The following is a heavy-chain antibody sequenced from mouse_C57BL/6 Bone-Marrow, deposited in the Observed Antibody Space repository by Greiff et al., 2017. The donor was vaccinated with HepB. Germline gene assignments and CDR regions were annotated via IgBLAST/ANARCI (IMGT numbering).Heavy chain of an antibody. D-gene: IGHD2-3*01. V-gene: IGHV1-55*01. J-gene: IGHJ2*01. CDR2: IYPGSGST. Sequence: QVQLQQPGAELVKPGASVKMSCKASGYTFTSYWITWVKQRPGQGLEWIGDIYPGSGSTNYNEKFKSKATLTVDTSSSTAYMQLSSLTSEESAVYYCAREGDGYPYYFDYWGQGTTLTVSS. CDR1: GYTFTSYW. CDR3: AREGDGYPYYFDY.